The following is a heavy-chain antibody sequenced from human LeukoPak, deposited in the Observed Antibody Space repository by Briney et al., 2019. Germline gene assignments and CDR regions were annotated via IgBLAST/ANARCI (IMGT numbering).Heavy chain of an antibody. Sequence: GGSLRLSCAASAFTLSSYAMSGVRQAPGKGLEWVSTISGSGGSTYYADSVKGRFTISRDNSKNTLYLQMNSLRAEDTAVYYCAKDADILTGFYYWGQGTLVTVSS. J-gene: IGHJ4*02. V-gene: IGHV3-23*01. D-gene: IGHD3-9*01. CDR2: ISGSGGST. CDR1: AFTLSSYA. CDR3: AKDADILTGFYY.